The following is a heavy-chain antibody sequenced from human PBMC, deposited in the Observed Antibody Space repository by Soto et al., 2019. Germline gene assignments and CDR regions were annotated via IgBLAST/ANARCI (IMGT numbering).Heavy chain of an antibody. CDR2: ISGSGGST. D-gene: IGHD4-4*01. Sequence: PGGSLRLSCAASGFTFSSYAMSCVRQAPGKGLEWVSAISGSGGSTYYADSVKGRFTISRDNSKNTLYLQMNSLRAEDTAVYYCAKANRVTPLLNLRSHYYGMDVWGQGTTVTVSS. CDR3: AKANRVTPLLNLRSHYYGMDV. V-gene: IGHV3-23*01. CDR1: GFTFSSYA. J-gene: IGHJ6*02.